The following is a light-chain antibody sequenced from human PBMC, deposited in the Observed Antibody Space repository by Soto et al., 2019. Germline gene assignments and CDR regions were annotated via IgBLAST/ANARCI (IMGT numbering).Light chain of an antibody. J-gene: IGLJ3*02. V-gene: IGLV1-44*01. CDR2: NTN. Sequence: QSFLPQPHSASGTPGQRVTISCSGGTSNIGTNTVNWYQQLPGTAPKLLIYNTNQRPAGVPDRFSGSKSGNSASLASSGLRSEYEASYFWATWDDSLSVLCGRGTKVTVL. CDR1: TSNIGTNT. CDR3: ATWDDSLSVL.